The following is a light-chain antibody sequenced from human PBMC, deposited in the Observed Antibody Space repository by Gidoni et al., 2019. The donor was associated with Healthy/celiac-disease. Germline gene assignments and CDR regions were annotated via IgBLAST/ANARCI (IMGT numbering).Light chain of an antibody. CDR3: QQRGT. Sequence: ETVLTQSPATLSLSPGERATLSCRASQSVSSYLAWYQQKPVQAPRLLIYDASNRATGIPARFSGSGSGTDFTLTISSLEPEDFAVYYCQQRGTFGGGTKVEIK. CDR1: QSVSSY. J-gene: IGKJ4*01. CDR2: DAS. V-gene: IGKV3-11*01.